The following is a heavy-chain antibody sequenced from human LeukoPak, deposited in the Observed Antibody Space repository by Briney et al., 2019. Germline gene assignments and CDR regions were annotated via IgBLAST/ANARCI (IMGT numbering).Heavy chain of an antibody. V-gene: IGHV3-30-3*01. CDR2: VSYLGNDK. CDR1: GFTFNKYA. D-gene: IGHD6-25*01. Sequence: PGRSLRLSCAASGFTFNKYAMHWVRQAPGKGLEWVAVVSYLGNDKFYADSVKGRFTISKDNSNNTVYLEINSLRSEDTAVYYCARPLERRLIHYFDFWGPGTPVTVSS. J-gene: IGHJ4*02. CDR3: ARPLERRLIHYFDF.